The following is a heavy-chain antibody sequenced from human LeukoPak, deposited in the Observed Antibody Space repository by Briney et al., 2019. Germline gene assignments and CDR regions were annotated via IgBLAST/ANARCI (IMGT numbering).Heavy chain of an antibody. V-gene: IGHV3-21*01. CDR1: GFTYSSYS. CDR3: ARGGWIQLWLRPVDY. J-gene: IGHJ4*02. CDR2: TSSSSSYI. D-gene: IGHD5-18*01. Sequence: PGGSLRLSCAASGFTYSSYSMNWVRQAPGKGLEWVSSTSSSSSYIYYADSVKGRFTISRDNAKNSLYLQMNSLRVEDTAVYYCARGGWIQLWLRPVDYWGQGTLVTVSS.